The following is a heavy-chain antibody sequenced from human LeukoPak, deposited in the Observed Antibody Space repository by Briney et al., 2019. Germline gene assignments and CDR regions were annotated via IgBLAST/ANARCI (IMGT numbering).Heavy chain of an antibody. Sequence: SRSLALTCTVSVGSIIRGGYDESWIRQHPGKGLEWIRYIYYSGSTYYNPSLKSLVTISVDTSNNQFSLKLSSVTAADTAVYYCARGHSNYGWVDYGGQGTLVTVSS. V-gene: IGHV4-31*01. CDR3: ARGHSNYGWVDY. CDR1: VGSIIRGGYD. J-gene: IGHJ4*02. CDR2: IYYSGST. D-gene: IGHD4-11*01.